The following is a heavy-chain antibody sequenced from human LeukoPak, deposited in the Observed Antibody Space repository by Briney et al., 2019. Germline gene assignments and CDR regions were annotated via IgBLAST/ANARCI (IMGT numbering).Heavy chain of an antibody. CDR1: GFTFSSYV. J-gene: IGHJ4*02. CDR3: AKGYSYGYDY. CDR2: ISGSGGST. V-gene: IGHV3-23*01. D-gene: IGHD5-18*01. Sequence: GGSLRLSCAASGFTFSSYVMSWVRQAPVKGLEWVSAISGSGGSTYYAESVKGRFTISRDDSKNTLYLQMNSLRADDTAVYYCAKGYSYGYDYWGQGTLVTVSS.